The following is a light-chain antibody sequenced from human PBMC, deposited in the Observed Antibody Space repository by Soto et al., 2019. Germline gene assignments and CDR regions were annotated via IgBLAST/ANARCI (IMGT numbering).Light chain of an antibody. Sequence: EVVLTQSPGTLSLSPGERATLSCRASQSVRSRYLAWYQQKPGQAPRLLIYTASSRATGIPDRFSGSGSGTDFTLTISRLEPEDFAVYYCQQYGSSPQTFGQGTKVEIK. CDR1: QSVRSRY. J-gene: IGKJ1*01. CDR3: QQYGSSPQT. V-gene: IGKV3-20*01. CDR2: TAS.